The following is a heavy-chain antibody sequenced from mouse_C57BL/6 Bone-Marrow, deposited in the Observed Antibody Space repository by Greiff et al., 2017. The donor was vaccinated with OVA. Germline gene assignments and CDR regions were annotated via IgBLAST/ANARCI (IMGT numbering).Heavy chain of an antibody. Sequence: QVQLQQPGAELVKPGASVKLSCKASGYTFTSYWMQWVKQRPGQGLEWIGEIDPSDSYTNYNQKFKGKATLTVDTSSSTAYMQLSSLTSEDSAVYYCARRREWGQGTLVTVSA. CDR1: GYTFTSYW. CDR2: IDPSDSYT. CDR3: ARRRE. J-gene: IGHJ3*01. V-gene: IGHV1-50*01.